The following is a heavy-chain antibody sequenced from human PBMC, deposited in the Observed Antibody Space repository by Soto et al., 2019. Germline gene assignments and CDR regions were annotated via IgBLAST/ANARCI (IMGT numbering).Heavy chain of an antibody. J-gene: IGHJ6*02. CDR1: GFTFSDYY. CDR3: ARSYDFWSGPTYYYYYYGMDV. Sequence: GGSLRLSCAASGFTFSDYYMSWIRQAPGKGLEWVSYISSSSYTNYADSVKGRFTISRDNAKNSLYLQMNSLRAEDTAVYYCARSYDFWSGPTYYYYYYGMDVWGQGTTVTVSS. D-gene: IGHD3-3*01. V-gene: IGHV3-11*06. CDR2: ISSSSYT.